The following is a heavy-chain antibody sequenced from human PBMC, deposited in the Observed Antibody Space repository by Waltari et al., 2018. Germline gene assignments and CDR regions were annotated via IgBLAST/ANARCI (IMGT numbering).Heavy chain of an antibody. J-gene: IGHJ4*02. CDR2: IKEDGGEK. Sequence: EVQLVESGGGLVQPGGSLRLSCAASALPFSQFWMSWVRQAPGKGLEWVASIKEDGGEKYYVDSLKGRIIISRDNAKNSLYLQMNSLRVEDTAVYYCARDRGYFDYWGLGTLVTVSS. D-gene: IGHD3-10*01. V-gene: IGHV3-7*01. CDR3: ARDRGYFDY. CDR1: ALPFSQFW.